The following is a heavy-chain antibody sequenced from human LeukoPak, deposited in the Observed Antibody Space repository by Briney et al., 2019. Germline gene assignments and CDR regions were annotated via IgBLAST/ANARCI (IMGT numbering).Heavy chain of an antibody. CDR3: AKAPVTTCRGAFCYPFDY. D-gene: IGHD2-15*01. J-gene: IGHJ4*02. Sequence: GGSLRLSCAASGFTFSNYRMNWVRQAPGKGLEWISYISSSSRTIYYADSVKGRLTISRDNAKNSLYLQMNSLRPEDAAVYYCAKAPVTTCRGAFCYPFDYWGLGTLVTVSS. CDR2: ISSSSRTI. CDR1: GFTFSNYR. V-gene: IGHV3-48*01.